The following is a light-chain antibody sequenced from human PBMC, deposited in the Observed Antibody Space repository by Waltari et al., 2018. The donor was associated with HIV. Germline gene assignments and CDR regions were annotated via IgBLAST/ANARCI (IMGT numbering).Light chain of an antibody. J-gene: IGLJ2*01. V-gene: IGLV1-40*01. CDR1: TSNIGAGYD. CDR2: GDA. Sequence: QSVLTQPPSVSGAPGQRVTISCTGNTSNIGAGYDVHWYQQLPGTAPKLLIYGDANRPSGVPDRFSGSTSGTSASLAITGLRAEDECDYYCQSYDRSLSGVIFGGGTK. CDR3: QSYDRSLSGVI.